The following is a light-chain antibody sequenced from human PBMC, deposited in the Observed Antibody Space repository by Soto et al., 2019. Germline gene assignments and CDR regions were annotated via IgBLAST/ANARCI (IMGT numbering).Light chain of an antibody. CDR3: QQSYNTPS. CDR2: LAS. Sequence: DTQMTQSPSSVSASVGDRVSITCRASQTIDRYLNWYQQKPGKAPKLLIYLASNLQSGVPSRFSGSASGTDFTLTISSLQPEDSATYYCQQSYNTPSFGGGTKVEIK. V-gene: IGKV1-39*01. CDR1: QTIDRY. J-gene: IGKJ4*01.